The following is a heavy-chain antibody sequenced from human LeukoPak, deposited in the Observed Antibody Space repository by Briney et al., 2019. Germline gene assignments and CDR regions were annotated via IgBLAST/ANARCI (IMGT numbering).Heavy chain of an antibody. Sequence: PSETLSLTCTVSGGSISSGGYYWSWIRQHPGKGLEWIGYIYYSGSTHYNPSLKSRVTISVDTSKNQFSLKLSSVTAANTAVYYCARDIIAMVYFDLWGRGTLVTVSS. CDR1: GGSISSGGYY. CDR2: IYYSGST. J-gene: IGHJ2*01. CDR3: ARDIIAMVYFDL. D-gene: IGHD5-18*01. V-gene: IGHV4-31*03.